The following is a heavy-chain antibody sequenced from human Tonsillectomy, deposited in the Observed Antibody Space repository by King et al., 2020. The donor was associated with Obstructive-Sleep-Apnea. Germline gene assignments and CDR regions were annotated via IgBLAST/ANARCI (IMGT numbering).Heavy chain of an antibody. CDR3: ASHLSHMLRGKTTGYNWFDP. CDR2: ISYSGST. J-gene: IGHJ5*02. D-gene: IGHD3-10*01. CDR1: GGSISSYY. Sequence: QLQESGPGLVKPSETLSLTCTVSGGSISSYYWSWIRQPPGKGLEYIGYISYSGSTNYNPSLKSRVTISVDTSKTHFSLKLSSVTAADTAVYYCASHLSHMLRGKTTGYNWFDPWGQGTLVTVSS. V-gene: IGHV4-59*08.